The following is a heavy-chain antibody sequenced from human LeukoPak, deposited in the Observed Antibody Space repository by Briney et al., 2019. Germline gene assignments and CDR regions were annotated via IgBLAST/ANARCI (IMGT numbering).Heavy chain of an antibody. Sequence: GGSLRLSCTASGFTFSRYGMHWVRQAPGKGLEWVAFTRYDESNKYYADSVKGRFTISRDNSKSTLYLQLNSLRAEDTAVYYCAKARGVDYGDYIIFDYWGQGTLVTVSS. V-gene: IGHV3-30*02. CDR1: GFTFSRYG. CDR2: TRYDESNK. CDR3: AKARGVDYGDYIIFDY. J-gene: IGHJ4*02. D-gene: IGHD4-17*01.